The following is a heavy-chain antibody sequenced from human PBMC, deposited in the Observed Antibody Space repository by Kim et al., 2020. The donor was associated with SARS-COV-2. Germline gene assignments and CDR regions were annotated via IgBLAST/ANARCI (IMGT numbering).Heavy chain of an antibody. CDR1: GFTFSNAW. D-gene: IGHD1-1*01. J-gene: IGHJ6*02. V-gene: IGHV3-15*01. Sequence: GGSLRLSCAASGFTFSNAWMSWVRQAPGKGLEWVGRIKSKTDGGTTDYAAPVKGRFTISRDDSKNTLYLQMNSLKTEDTAVYYCTTGLERREGHYYYYYGMDVWGQGTTVTVSS. CDR2: IKSKTDGGTT. CDR3: TTGLERREGHYYYYYGMDV.